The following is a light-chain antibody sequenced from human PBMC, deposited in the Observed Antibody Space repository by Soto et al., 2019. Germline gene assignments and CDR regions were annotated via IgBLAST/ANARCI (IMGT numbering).Light chain of an antibody. V-gene: IGKV1-5*01. Sequence: IQMTQSTSTLYASVGYRATITCRASQSISSWLAWYQQKPGKAPKFMSFDASNLETGVPTRFRGSGSGTEFTLSISSLKPADFATYYSRQYSIYFPTFGQGTKVDIK. CDR2: DAS. CDR3: RQYSIYFPT. CDR1: QSISSW. J-gene: IGKJ1*01.